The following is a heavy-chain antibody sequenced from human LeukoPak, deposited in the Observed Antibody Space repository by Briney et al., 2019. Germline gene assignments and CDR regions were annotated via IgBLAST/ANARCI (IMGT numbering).Heavy chain of an antibody. D-gene: IGHD2/OR15-2a*01. CDR1: GGSFSGYY. CDR2: INHSGST. J-gene: IGHJ3*02. CDR3: ARGFPRGAFDI. V-gene: IGHV4-34*01. Sequence: PSETLSLTCAVYGGSFSGYYWSWIRQPPGKGLEWIGEINHSGSTNYNPSLKSRVTISVDTSKNQFSLKLSSVTAADTAVYYCARGFPRGAFDIWGQGTMVTVPS.